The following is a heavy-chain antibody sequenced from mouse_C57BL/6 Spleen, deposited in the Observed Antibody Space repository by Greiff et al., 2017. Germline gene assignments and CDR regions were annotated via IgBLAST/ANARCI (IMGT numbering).Heavy chain of an antibody. J-gene: IGHJ3*01. CDR3: AIYYTAY. CDR2: ISSGSSTI. D-gene: IGHD2-1*01. CDR1: GFTFSDYG. V-gene: IGHV5-17*01. Sequence: EVKLTESGGGLVKPGGSLKLSCAASGFTFSDYGMHWARQAPEKGLEWVAYISSGSSTIYYADTVKGRFTISRDNAKNTLFLQMPSLRSEDTAMYYCAIYYTAYWGQGTLVTVSA.